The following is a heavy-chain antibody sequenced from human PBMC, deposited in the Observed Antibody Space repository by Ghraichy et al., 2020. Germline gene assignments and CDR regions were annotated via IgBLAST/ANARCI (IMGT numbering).Heavy chain of an antibody. CDR2: INHSGST. Sequence: ETLSLTCAVYGGSFSGYYWSWIRQPPGKGLEWIGEINHSGSTNYNPSLKSRVTISVDTSKNQFSLKLSSVTAADTAVYYCARGRRRVTHATDRGVDYWGQGTLVTVSS. CDR1: GGSFSGYY. CDR3: ARGRRRVTHATDRGVDY. D-gene: IGHD4-23*01. V-gene: IGHV4-34*01. J-gene: IGHJ4*02.